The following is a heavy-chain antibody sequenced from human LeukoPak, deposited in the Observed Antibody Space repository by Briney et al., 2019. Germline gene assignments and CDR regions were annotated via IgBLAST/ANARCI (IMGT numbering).Heavy chain of an antibody. CDR1: GFTFSSHA. J-gene: IGHJ4*02. V-gene: IGHV3-7*03. Sequence: GGSLRLSCAASGFTFSSHAMTWVRQAPGKGLEWVAIIKPDGSEKYYVDSVKGRFTISRDNAENSLFLQMNGLRPEDTAVFYCARGQYTDGLSYWGQGTLVTVSS. CDR2: IKPDGSEK. D-gene: IGHD5-24*01. CDR3: ARGQYTDGLSY.